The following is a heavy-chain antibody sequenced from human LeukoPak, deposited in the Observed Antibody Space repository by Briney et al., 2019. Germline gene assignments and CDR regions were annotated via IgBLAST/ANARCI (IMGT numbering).Heavy chain of an antibody. D-gene: IGHD5-24*01. J-gene: IGHJ5*01. CDR1: GFTFSTYW. V-gene: IGHV3-74*01. CDR2: ISSDGSNT. Sequence: GGSLRLSCAVSGFTFSTYWMDWVRQAPGKGLVWVSRISSDGSNTAYADSVKGRFTISRDNAENTLYLQMSSLRAEDTAVYHCVKRGDGSAWFDYWGQGTLVSVSS. CDR3: VKRGDGSAWFDY.